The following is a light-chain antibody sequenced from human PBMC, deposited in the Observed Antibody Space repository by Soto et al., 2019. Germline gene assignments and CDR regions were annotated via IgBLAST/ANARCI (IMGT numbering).Light chain of an antibody. V-gene: IGLV2-8*01. Sequence: QSALTQPPSASGSPGQSVTISCTGTSSDVGGHNYVSWYQQYPGKAPKLMIYEVSKRPSGVPDRFSGSKSVNTASLTVSGLQAEDEVDYYCSSYAGSTNLIFGGGTKLTVL. CDR1: SSDVGGHNY. J-gene: IGLJ2*01. CDR3: SSYAGSTNLI. CDR2: EVS.